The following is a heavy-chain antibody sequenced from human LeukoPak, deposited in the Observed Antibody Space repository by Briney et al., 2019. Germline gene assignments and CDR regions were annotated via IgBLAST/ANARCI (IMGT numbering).Heavy chain of an antibody. CDR2: IYSGGST. D-gene: IGHD4-17*01. J-gene: IGHJ4*02. CDR3: ARVVDHDYGDYYLDY. CDR1: GFIFSDYY. Sequence: GGSLRLSCAASGFIFSDYYMSWVRQAPGKGLECISVIYSGGSTDYADSVKGRLTISRDNSKNTLYLQMNSLRAEDMAVYYCARVVDHDYGDYYLDYWGQGTLVTVSS. V-gene: IGHV3-53*01.